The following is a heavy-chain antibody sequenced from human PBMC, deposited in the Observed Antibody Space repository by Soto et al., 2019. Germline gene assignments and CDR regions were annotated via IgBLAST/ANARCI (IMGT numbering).Heavy chain of an antibody. CDR1: GGSISSSSYY. J-gene: IGHJ6*02. V-gene: IGHV4-39*01. CDR3: ARRVASAYDYYYGMDV. CDR2: IYYSGST. Sequence: SGTLSLTCTVSGGSISSSSYYWGWIRQPPGKGLEWIGSIYYSGSTYYNPSLKSRVTISVDTSKNQFSLKLSSVTAADPAVYYCARRVASAYDYYYGMDVWGQGTTVT. D-gene: IGHD2-15*01.